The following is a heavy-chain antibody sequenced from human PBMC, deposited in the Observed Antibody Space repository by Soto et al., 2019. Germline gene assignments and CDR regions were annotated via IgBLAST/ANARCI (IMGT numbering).Heavy chain of an antibody. CDR2: IYYSGST. V-gene: IGHV4-31*03. Sequence: TLSLTCTVSGGSISSGGYYWSWIRQHPGKGLEWIGYIYYSGSTYYNPSLKSRVTISVDTSKNQFSLKLSSVTAADTAVYYCARKYYDFWSGYYWYFDYWGQGTLVTVSS. CDR3: ARKYYDFWSGYYWYFDY. D-gene: IGHD3-3*01. CDR1: GGSISSGGYY. J-gene: IGHJ4*02.